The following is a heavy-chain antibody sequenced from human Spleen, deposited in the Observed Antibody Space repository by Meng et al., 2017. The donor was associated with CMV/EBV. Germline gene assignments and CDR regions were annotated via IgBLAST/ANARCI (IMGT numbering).Heavy chain of an antibody. Sequence: KGSGYSFTRYWIGWVRQMPGKGLERMGIIYPGDSDTRYSPSFQGQVTISADKSISTAYLQWSSLKASDTAIYYCVRRVGLAAAGDYWGQGTLVTVSS. CDR1: GYSFTRYW. V-gene: IGHV5-51*01. J-gene: IGHJ4*02. CDR3: VRRVGLAAAGDY. CDR2: IYPGDSDT. D-gene: IGHD6-13*01.